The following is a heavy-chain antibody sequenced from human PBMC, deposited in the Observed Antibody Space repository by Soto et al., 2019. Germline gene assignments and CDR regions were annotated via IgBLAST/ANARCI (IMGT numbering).Heavy chain of an antibody. CDR1: GFTVSSNY. D-gene: IGHD6-19*01. Sequence: GGSLRLSCAASGFTVSSNYMSWVRQAPGKGLEWVAVISYDGSNKYYADSVKGRFTISRDNSKNTLYLQMNSLRAEDTAVYYCARAPISVAGAPYYFDYWGQGTLVTVSS. CDR2: ISYDGSNK. CDR3: ARAPISVAGAPYYFDY. J-gene: IGHJ4*02. V-gene: IGHV3-30-3*01.